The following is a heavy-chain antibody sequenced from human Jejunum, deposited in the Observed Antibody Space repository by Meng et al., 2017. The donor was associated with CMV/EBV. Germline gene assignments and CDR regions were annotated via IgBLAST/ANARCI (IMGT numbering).Heavy chain of an antibody. Sequence: ISSSSFDWGWVRQSPGKGLEWIGSINYSGTTYYNPSLRSRVTISLDPSGRQFSLKLTSMTAADTAVYHCARGCYTTSCYRGSFDYWGRGTLVTVSS. D-gene: IGHD2-2*02. CDR2: INYSGTT. J-gene: IGHJ4*02. CDR1: ISSSSFD. V-gene: IGHV4-39*07. CDR3: ARGCYTTSCYRGSFDY.